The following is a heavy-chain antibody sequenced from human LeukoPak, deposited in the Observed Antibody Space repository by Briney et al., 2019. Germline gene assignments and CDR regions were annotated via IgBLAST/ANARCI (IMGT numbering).Heavy chain of an antibody. V-gene: IGHV3-20*04. Sequence: GGSLRLSCAASGFSFDDYGMSWVRQAPGQGLEWVSGINWNGGSTGYADSVKGRFTISRDNAKNSLYLQMDSLRAEDTAVYYCARSGRSGFDYWGQGTLVTVSS. CDR3: ARSGRSGFDY. CDR1: GFSFDDYG. D-gene: IGHD2-15*01. CDR2: INWNGGST. J-gene: IGHJ4*02.